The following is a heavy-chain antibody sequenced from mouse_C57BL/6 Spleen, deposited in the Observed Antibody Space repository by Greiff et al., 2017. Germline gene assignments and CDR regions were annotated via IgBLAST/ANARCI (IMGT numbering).Heavy chain of an antibody. D-gene: IGHD2-4*01. CDR2: IWRGGST. Sequence: QVQLKESGPGLVQPSQRLSITCTVSGFSLTSYGVHWVRQSPGKGLEWLGVIWRGGSTDYNAAFMSRLSITKDNSKSQVFFKMNSLQADDTAIYYCAKNGGDYDEEVYAMDYWGQGTSVTVSS. CDR1: GFSLTSYG. V-gene: IGHV2-5*01. CDR3: AKNGGDYDEEVYAMDY. J-gene: IGHJ4*01.